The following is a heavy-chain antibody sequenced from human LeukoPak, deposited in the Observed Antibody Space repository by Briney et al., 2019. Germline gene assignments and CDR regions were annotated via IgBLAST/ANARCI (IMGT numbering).Heavy chain of an antibody. CDR3: ARVQLSPSTNFPGYCSSTSCYTGVVAFDI. V-gene: IGHV4-30-4*08. CDR1: GGSISSSSYY. D-gene: IGHD2-2*02. J-gene: IGHJ3*02. Sequence: SETLSLTCTVSGGSISSSSYYWGWIRQPPGKGLEWIGYIYYSGSTYYNPSLKSRVTISVDTSKNQFSLKLSSVTAADTAVYYCARVQLSPSTNFPGYCSSTSCYTGVVAFDIWGQGTMVTVSS. CDR2: IYYSGST.